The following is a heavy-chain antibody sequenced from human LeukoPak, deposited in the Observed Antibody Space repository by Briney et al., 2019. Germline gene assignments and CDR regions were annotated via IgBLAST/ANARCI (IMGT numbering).Heavy chain of an antibody. CDR3: AREAGIAVAAPLFDY. V-gene: IGHV3-30*04. CDR1: GFTFSSYA. Sequence: PGGSLRLSCAASGFTFSSYAMHWVRQAPGKGLEWVAVISYDGSNKYYADSVKGRFTISRDNSKNTLYLQMNSLRAEDTAVYYCAREAGIAVAAPLFDYWGQGTLVTVSS. D-gene: IGHD6-13*01. CDR2: ISYDGSNK. J-gene: IGHJ4*02.